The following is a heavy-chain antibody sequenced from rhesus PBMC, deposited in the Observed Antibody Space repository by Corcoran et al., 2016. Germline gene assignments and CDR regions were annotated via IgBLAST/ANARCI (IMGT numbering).Heavy chain of an antibody. V-gene: IGHV3S5*01. CDR2: IRNGGGST. D-gene: IGHD6-25*01. CDR3: AKDSGSLGFDV. Sequence: EVQLVESGGGLVQPGGSLRLSCAASGFTFSSYGMSWVRQAPGKGLEWVSYIRNGGGSTYYADSVKGRFTISRDNSKNTLSLKMNSLRAEDTAVYYCAKDSGSLGFDVWGPGVLVTVSS. J-gene: IGHJ5-1*01. CDR1: GFTFSSYG.